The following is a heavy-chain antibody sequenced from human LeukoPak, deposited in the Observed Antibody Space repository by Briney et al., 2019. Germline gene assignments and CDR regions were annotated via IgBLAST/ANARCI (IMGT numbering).Heavy chain of an antibody. CDR1: GFIFSSYS. V-gene: IGHV3-48*02. CDR2: ISSSSSSI. Sequence: TGGSLRLSCVASGFIFSSYSMNWVRQAPGKGLEWISYISSSSSSIYYADSVTGRFTISRDNGKNSLHLQMNSLTDEDTAVYYCATRRWLLDYWGQGIVVTISS. CDR3: ATRRWLLDY. J-gene: IGHJ4*02. D-gene: IGHD5-24*01.